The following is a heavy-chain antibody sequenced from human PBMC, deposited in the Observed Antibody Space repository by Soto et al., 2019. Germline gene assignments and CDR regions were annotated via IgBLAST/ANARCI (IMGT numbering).Heavy chain of an antibody. D-gene: IGHD4-17*01. CDR3: ARGGDYVSWYFDL. Sequence: QVQLQESGPGLVKPSQTLSLTCTVSGGSISSGDYYWSWIRQPPGKGLEWIGYLYYSGSTYYNPSLKRRVTISVDTSKNQFSLKLSSVTAADTAVYYCARGGDYVSWYFDLWGRGTLVTVSS. J-gene: IGHJ2*01. CDR2: LYYSGST. V-gene: IGHV4-30-4*01. CDR1: GGSISSGDYY.